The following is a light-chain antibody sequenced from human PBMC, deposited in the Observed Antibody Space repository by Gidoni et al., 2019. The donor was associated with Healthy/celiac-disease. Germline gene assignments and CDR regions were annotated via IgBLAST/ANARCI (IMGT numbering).Light chain of an antibody. CDR3: QQYNNWPLLT. V-gene: IGKV3-15*01. Sequence: EIVMTHSPATLSVSPGERATLSCRASQSVSSTLAWYQQKPGQAPWLLIYGASTRATGIPARFSGSGSGTEFTLTISSLQSEDFAVYYCQQYNNWPLLTFGGGTKVEIK. CDR1: QSVSST. CDR2: GAS. J-gene: IGKJ4*01.